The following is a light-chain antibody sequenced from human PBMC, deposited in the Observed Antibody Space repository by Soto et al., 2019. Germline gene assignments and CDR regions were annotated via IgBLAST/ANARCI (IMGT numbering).Light chain of an antibody. V-gene: IGKV3-11*01. CDR1: QSVSSN. CDR3: QQRSNWPRSIT. CDR2: GAF. J-gene: IGKJ5*01. Sequence: EMLMTQSPVTKSVSPGERATLSCRASQSVSSNLAWYQQKPGQAPSLLIYGAFTRATGIPARFSGSGSGTDFTLTISSLEPEDFAVYYCQQRSNWPRSITFGQGTRLEIK.